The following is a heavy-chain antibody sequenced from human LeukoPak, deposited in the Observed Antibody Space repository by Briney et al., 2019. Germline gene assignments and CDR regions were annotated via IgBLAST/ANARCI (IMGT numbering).Heavy chain of an antibody. J-gene: IGHJ4*02. CDR1: GFTFDDYA. CDR3: AKSSAGIAAAGTYDY. D-gene: IGHD6-13*01. Sequence: PGRSLRLSCAASGFTFDDYAMHWVRQAPGKGLEWVSGISWNSGSIGYADSVKGRFTISRDNAKNSLYLQMNSLRAEDTALYYCAKSSAGIAAAGTYDYWGQGTLGTVSS. CDR2: ISWNSGSI. V-gene: IGHV3-9*01.